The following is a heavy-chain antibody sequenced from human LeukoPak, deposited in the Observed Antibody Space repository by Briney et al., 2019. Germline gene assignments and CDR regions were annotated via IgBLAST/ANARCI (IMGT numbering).Heavy chain of an antibody. Sequence: GGSLRLSCAASGFTFSSYWMSWVRQAPGKGLEWVANIKQDGSEKYYVDSVKGRFTISRDNAKNSLYLQMNSLRAEDTAVYYCARDFTHCSSTSCYVDYWGQGTLVTVSS. CDR3: ARDFTHCSSTSCYVDY. CDR2: IKQDGSEK. V-gene: IGHV3-7*01. J-gene: IGHJ4*02. CDR1: GFTFSSYW. D-gene: IGHD2-2*01.